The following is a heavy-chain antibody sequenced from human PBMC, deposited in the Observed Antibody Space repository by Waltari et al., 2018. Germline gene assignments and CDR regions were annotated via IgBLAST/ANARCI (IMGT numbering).Heavy chain of an antibody. Sequence: QLQLQESGPGLVKPSETLSLTCTVSGGSIRSSNYYWGWIRQPPGKGLEWIGNIYYSGSTYYNPALKSRGTTYIDTSRNQFSLKRSSVTAADTAVYFCARLDSRSGSYYFDYWGQGTLVTVSS. D-gene: IGHD1-26*01. J-gene: IGHJ4*02. CDR2: IYYSGST. CDR1: GGSIRSSNYY. V-gene: IGHV4-39*01. CDR3: ARLDSRSGSYYFDY.